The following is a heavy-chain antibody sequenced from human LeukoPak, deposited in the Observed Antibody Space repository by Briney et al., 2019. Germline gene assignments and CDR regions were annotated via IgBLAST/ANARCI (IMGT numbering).Heavy chain of an antibody. J-gene: IGHJ5*02. V-gene: IGHV3-11*04. CDR3: ARGDSSWYPGWFDP. CDR2: ISGSGSTI. Sequence: KTGGSLRLSCAASGFTFSDHHMTWIRQAPGKGLEWLSYISGSGSTIFYADSVKGRFTISRDNAKKSLYLQMNSLRAEDTAVYYCARGDSSWYPGWFDPWGQGTLVTVSS. CDR1: GFTFSDHH. D-gene: IGHD6-13*01.